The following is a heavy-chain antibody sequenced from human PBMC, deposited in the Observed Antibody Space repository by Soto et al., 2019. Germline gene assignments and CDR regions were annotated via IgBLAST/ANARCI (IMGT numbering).Heavy chain of an antibody. V-gene: IGHV4-39*07. CDR1: GGSISSSSYY. CDR3: ARDVRFSSYGMDV. Sequence: SETLSLTCTVSGGSISSSSYYWGWIRQPPGKGLEWIGSIYYSGSTYYNPSLKSRVTISVDTSKNQFSLKLSSVTAADTAVYYCARDVRFSSYGMDVWGQGTTVTVSS. CDR2: IYYSGST. J-gene: IGHJ6*02.